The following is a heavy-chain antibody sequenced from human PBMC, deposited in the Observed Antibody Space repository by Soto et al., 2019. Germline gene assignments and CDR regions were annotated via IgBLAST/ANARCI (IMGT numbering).Heavy chain of an antibody. CDR1: GGSFSGYY. Sequence: SETLSLTCAVYGGSFSGYYWSWIRLPPGKGLEWIGEINHSGSTNYNPSLKSRVTISVDTSKNQFSLKLSSVTAADTAVYYCAKHQRRSIAVAGIGGRYFDYWGQGTLVTVSS. V-gene: IGHV4-34*01. CDR2: INHSGST. J-gene: IGHJ4*02. D-gene: IGHD6-19*01. CDR3: AKHQRRSIAVAGIGGRYFDY.